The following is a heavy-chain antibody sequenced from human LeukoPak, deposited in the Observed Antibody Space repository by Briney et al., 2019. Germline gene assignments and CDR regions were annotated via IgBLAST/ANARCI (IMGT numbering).Heavy chain of an antibody. D-gene: IGHD1-26*01. Sequence: PGGSLRLFCAASGFTFSNAWMNWVRQAPGKGLEWVGRIKSKTDGGTTDYAAPVKGRFTISRDDSKNTLYLQMNSLKTEDTAVYYCTTFSGSYGAAFDYWGQGTLVTVSS. CDR1: GFTFSNAW. CDR3: TTFSGSYGAAFDY. CDR2: IKSKTDGGTT. J-gene: IGHJ4*02. V-gene: IGHV3-15*07.